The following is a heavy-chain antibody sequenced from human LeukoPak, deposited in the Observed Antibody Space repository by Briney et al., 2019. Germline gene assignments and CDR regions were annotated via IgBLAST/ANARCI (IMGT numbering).Heavy chain of an antibody. Sequence: SETLSLTCTVSGGSISSSSYCWDWIRQPPGKGLEWIGYFYGSGSASYNPSLKSRVTISVDRSNNQFSLKMSSVTAADTAVYYCVRDVSQRRHFDYWGQGTLVTVSS. CDR1: GGSISSSSYC. CDR2: FYGSGSA. J-gene: IGHJ4*02. CDR3: VRDVSQRRHFDY. V-gene: IGHV4-30-2*01. D-gene: IGHD1-1*01.